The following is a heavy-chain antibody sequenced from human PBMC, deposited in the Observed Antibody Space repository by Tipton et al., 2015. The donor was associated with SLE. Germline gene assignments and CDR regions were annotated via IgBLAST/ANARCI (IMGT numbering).Heavy chain of an antibody. Sequence: SLRLSCSASGFTFSSYAMHWVRQAPGKGLEYVSAISSNGGSTYYADSVKGRFTISRDNAKNSLYLQMNSLRAEDTAVYYCAREVAGYYFDYWGQGTLVTVSS. CDR2: ISSNGGST. CDR1: GFTFSSYA. CDR3: AREVAGYYFDY. D-gene: IGHD5-12*01. J-gene: IGHJ4*02. V-gene: IGHV3-64*04.